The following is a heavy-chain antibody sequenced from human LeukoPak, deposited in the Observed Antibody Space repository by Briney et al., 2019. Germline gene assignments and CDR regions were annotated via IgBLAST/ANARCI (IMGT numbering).Heavy chain of an antibody. V-gene: IGHV3-30*04. J-gene: IGHJ3*02. CDR2: ISYDGSNK. CDR1: GFTFSSYA. CDR3: AKYVVVTGADTFDI. D-gene: IGHD2-21*02. Sequence: GGSLRLSCAASGFTFSSYAMHWVRQAPGKGLEWVAVISYDGSNKYYADSVKGRFTISRDNSKNTLYLQMNSLRAEDTAVYYCAKYVVVTGADTFDIWGQGTMVTVSS.